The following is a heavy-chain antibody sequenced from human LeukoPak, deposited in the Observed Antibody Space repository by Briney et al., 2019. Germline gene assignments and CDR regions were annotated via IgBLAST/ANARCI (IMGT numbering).Heavy chain of an antibody. Sequence: SETLSLTCTVSGGSVSSGSYYWSWIRQPPGKGLEWIGYIYYSGSTYYNPSLKSRVTISVDTSKNQFSLKLSSVTAADTAVYFCARETLTPSRWFDPWGQGTLVTVSS. CDR3: ARETLTPSRWFDP. D-gene: IGHD4-17*01. CDR1: GGSVSSGSYY. J-gene: IGHJ5*01. CDR2: IYYSGST. V-gene: IGHV4-30-4*01.